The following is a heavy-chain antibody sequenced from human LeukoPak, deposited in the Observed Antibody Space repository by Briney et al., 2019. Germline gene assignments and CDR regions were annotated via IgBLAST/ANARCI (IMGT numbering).Heavy chain of an antibody. Sequence: SGGSLRLSCAASGFTFSSYGMHWVRQAPGKGLEWVAVISYDGSNKYYADSVKGRFTISRDNSKNTLYLQMNSLRAEDTAVYYCAKERLAYYYGSGILDYWGQGTLVTVSS. D-gene: IGHD3-10*01. CDR3: AKERLAYYYGSGILDY. CDR2: ISYDGSNK. J-gene: IGHJ4*02. V-gene: IGHV3-30*18. CDR1: GFTFSSYG.